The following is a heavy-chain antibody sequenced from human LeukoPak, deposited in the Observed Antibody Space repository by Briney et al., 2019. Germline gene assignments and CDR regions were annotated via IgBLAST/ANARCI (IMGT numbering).Heavy chain of an antibody. Sequence: MPGGSLRLSCAASGFTFSSYSMSGVPQAPRKGLEWVSSISSSSSYIYYADSVKGRFTISRDNAKNSLYLQMNSLRAEDTAVYYCAREPKQCPYCGGGGFDPWGQGTLVTVSS. CDR2: ISSSSSYI. CDR1: GFTFSSYS. V-gene: IGHV3-21*01. J-gene: IGHJ5*02. D-gene: IGHD2-21*01. CDR3: AREPKQCPYCGGGGFDP.